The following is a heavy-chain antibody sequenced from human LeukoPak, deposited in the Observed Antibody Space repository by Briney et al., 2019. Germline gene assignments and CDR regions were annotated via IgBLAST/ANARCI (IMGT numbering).Heavy chain of an antibody. J-gene: IGHJ4*02. Sequence: VGCLRVSRAPPGFSSISYAMSWVRAAPGGRLEWVSATSAGGGSTYYAESVKGRFTISRDNSQNTLYLQMNSLRAEDTALYYCARTAMGDYVRFPNDYWGQGTLVTVSS. CDR3: ARTAMGDYVRFPNDY. V-gene: IGHV3-23*01. CDR1: GFSSISYA. D-gene: IGHD4-17*01. CDR2: TSAGGGST.